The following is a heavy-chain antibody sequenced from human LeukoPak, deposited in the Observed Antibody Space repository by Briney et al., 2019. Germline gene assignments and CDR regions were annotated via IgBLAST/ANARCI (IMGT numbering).Heavy chain of an antibody. J-gene: IGHJ6*03. D-gene: IGHD3-3*01. CDR3: ARSGRAISLGYYYYYMDL. CDR2: IRQDGNEI. V-gene: IGHV3-7*01. CDR1: GFIFSSYS. Sequence: PGGSLRLSCAASGFIFSSYSMNWVRQAPGKGLEWVANIRQDGNEIYYADSVKGRFTISRDNAKSSLYLQMNSLRAEDTAVYYCARSGRAISLGYYYYYMDLWGKGTTVTVSS.